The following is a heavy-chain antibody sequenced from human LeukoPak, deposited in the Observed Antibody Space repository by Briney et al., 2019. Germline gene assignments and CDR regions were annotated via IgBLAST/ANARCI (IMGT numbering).Heavy chain of an antibody. D-gene: IGHD6-13*01. CDR2: IYYSGST. CDR3: ARPIAAADTDAFDI. J-gene: IGHJ3*02. Sequence: TSETLSLTCTVSGGSISSYYWSWIRQPPGKGLGWTGYIYYSGSTNYNPSLKSRVTISVDTSKNQFSLKLSSVTAADTAVYYCARPIAAADTDAFDIWGQGTMVTVSS. CDR1: GGSISSYY. V-gene: IGHV4-59*08.